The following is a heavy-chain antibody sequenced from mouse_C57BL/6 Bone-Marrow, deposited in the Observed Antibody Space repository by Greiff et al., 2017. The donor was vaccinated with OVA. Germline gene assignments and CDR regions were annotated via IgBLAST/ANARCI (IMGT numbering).Heavy chain of an antibody. Sequence: QVQLQQSGAELARPGASVKLSCKASGYTFTSYGISWVKQRTGQGLEWIGEIYPRSGNTYYNEKFKGQATLTADKSSSTAYMELRSLTSEDSAVYFCARRYYYGSSYWYFDVWGTGTTVTVSS. CDR3: ARRYYYGSSYWYFDV. J-gene: IGHJ1*03. CDR2: IYPRSGNT. D-gene: IGHD1-1*01. V-gene: IGHV1-81*01. CDR1: GYTFTSYG.